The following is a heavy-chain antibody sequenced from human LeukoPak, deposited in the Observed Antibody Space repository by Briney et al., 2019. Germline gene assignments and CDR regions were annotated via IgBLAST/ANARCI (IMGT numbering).Heavy chain of an antibody. CDR1: GYTFTGDY. CDR3: AREEDGGSLDY. D-gene: IGHD3-16*01. V-gene: IGHV1-2*04. J-gene: IGHJ4*02. CDR2: INPNSGGT. Sequence: ASGKVSCMASGYTFTGDYMHWVRQAPGQGREWMGWINPNSGGTNYTQKFQGWVTMTRDTSISTAYMELSRLRSDDTAVYYCAREEDGGSLDYWGQGTLVTVSS.